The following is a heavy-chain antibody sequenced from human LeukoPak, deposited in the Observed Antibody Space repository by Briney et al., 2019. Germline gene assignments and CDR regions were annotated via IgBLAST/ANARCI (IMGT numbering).Heavy chain of an antibody. CDR3: ARDLGAAYTEGAFDI. V-gene: IGHV1-69*04. Sequence: ASVKVSCKASGGTFSSYAISWVRQAPGQGLEWMKRIIPILGIANYAQKFQGRVTITADKSTSTAYMELSSLRSEDTAVYYCARDLGAAYTEGAFDIWGQGTMVTVSS. CDR2: IIPILGIA. CDR1: GGTFSSYA. J-gene: IGHJ3*02. D-gene: IGHD3-16*01.